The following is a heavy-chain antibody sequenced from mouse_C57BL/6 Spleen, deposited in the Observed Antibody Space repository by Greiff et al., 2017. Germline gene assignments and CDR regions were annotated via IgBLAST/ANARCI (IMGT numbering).Heavy chain of an antibody. CDR1: GYTFTSYD. CDR3: ASITTYYAMDY. J-gene: IGHJ4*01. V-gene: IGHV1-85*01. Sequence: QVQLQEPGPELVKPGASVKLSCKASGYTFTSYDINWVKQRPGQGLEWIGWISPRDGSTKYNEKFKGKATLTVAKYYSTASMELHSLTSEDSAIDFCASITTYYAMDYWGQGTSVTVSS. CDR2: ISPRDGST. D-gene: IGHD1-2*01.